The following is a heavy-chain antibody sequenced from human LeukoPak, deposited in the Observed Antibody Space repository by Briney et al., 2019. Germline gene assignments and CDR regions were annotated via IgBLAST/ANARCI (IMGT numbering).Heavy chain of an antibody. D-gene: IGHD6-6*01. CDR2: ISGSGGST. CDR1: GFTFSSYA. J-gene: IGHJ4*02. Sequence: PGGSLRLSGAASGFTFSSYAMSWVRQAPGKGLEWVSAISGSGGSTYYADSVKGRFTISRDNSKNTLYLQMNSLRADDTAVYYCAERYSSSSPYFDYWGQGTLVTVSS. CDR3: AERYSSSSPYFDY. V-gene: IGHV3-23*01.